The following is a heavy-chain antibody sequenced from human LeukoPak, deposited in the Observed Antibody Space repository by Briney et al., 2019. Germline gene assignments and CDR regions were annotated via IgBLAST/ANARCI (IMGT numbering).Heavy chain of an antibody. J-gene: IGHJ4*02. CDR1: AYSISSDYY. V-gene: IGHV4-38-2*02. D-gene: IGHD2-2*01. Sequence: SETLSLTCTVSAYSISSDYYWGWILQPPGKGLEWIGSIYHRGSTYYNPSLKSRVTISVDTSKNQFSLKLTSVTAADTALYYCATLPANQLRGFDYWGQGTLVTVSS. CDR2: IYHRGST. CDR3: ATLPANQLRGFDY.